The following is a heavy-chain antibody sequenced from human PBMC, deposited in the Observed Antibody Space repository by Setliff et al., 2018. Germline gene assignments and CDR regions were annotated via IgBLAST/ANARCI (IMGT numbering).Heavy chain of an antibody. CDR2: IIPIRGAA. CDR3: ARDSPFDY. J-gene: IGHJ4*02. V-gene: IGHV1-69*13. Sequence: SVKVSCKAFGGTFSNPAINWVRQAPGQGLEWMGGIIPIRGAADYAQKFQGKVIITADGSTSAVFLELSSLTSEDTAMYYCARDSPFDYWGQGTLVTVSS. CDR1: GGTFSNPA.